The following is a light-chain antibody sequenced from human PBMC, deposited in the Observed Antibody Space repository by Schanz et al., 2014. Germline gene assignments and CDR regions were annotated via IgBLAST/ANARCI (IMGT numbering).Light chain of an antibody. CDR3: QHYGSSPPTWT. CDR2: GAS. J-gene: IGKJ1*01. CDR1: QSFRSSY. V-gene: IGKV3-20*01. Sequence: EIVMSQSPATLSVSPGERATLSCRPSQSFRSSYLAWYQQKPGQPPRLLIYGASSRATVIPDRFSGSGSGTDFTLTISRLEPEDFAVYYCQHYGSSPPTWTFGQGTKVEIK.